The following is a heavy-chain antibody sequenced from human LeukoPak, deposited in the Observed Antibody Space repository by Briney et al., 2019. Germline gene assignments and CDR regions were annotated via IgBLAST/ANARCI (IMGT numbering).Heavy chain of an antibody. V-gene: IGHV3-21*01. D-gene: IGHD1-1*01. Sequence: GGSLRLSRAPSRFTLSSYSMKWVRQAPGEGGEGVSSMSGGISFIYYADSVKGRFTISRDNAKNSLYLQMNSLRAEDTAVYYCAGSDTTGYTPREWDYWYFDLWGRGTLVTVSS. J-gene: IGHJ2*01. CDR3: AGSDTTGYTPREWDYWYFDL. CDR2: MSGGISFI. CDR1: RFTLSSYS.